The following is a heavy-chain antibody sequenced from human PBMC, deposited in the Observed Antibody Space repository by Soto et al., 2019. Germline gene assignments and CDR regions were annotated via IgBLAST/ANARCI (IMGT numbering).Heavy chain of an antibody. CDR3: ERVRAELGYCSGPSCLPYYNGMDV. V-gene: IGHV1-18*01. CDR1: GYTFTSYG. D-gene: IGHD2-15*01. J-gene: IGHJ6*02. CDR2: ISAYNGDT. Sequence: QVQLVQSGAEVRKPGASVKVSCTASGYTFTSYGISWVRQAPGQGLEWMGWISAYNGDTNYAQKVQGRVTMTTDTATSTVYMELRSLRSDDTAVYYCERVRAELGYCSGPSCLPYYNGMDVWGQGTTVTVSS.